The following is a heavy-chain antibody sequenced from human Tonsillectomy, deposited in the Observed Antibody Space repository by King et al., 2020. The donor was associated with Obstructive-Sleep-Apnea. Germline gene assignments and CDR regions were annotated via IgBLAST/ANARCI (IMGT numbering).Heavy chain of an antibody. V-gene: IGHV3-9*01. Sequence: QLVQSGGGLVQPGRSLRLSCAASGFTFDDSAMHWVRQAPGKGLEWVSGITWNSGTIGYADSVRGRFTISRDNAKNSLYLQMNSLRAEDTALYYCAKDMGATIYYGMDVWGQGTTVTVSS. CDR2: ITWNSGTI. CDR1: GFTFDDSA. J-gene: IGHJ6*02. D-gene: IGHD1-26*01. CDR3: AKDMGATIYYGMDV.